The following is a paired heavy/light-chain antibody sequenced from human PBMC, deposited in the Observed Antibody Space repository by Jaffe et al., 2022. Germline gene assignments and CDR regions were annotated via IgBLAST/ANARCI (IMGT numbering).Heavy chain of an antibody. D-gene: IGHD2-15*01. CDR1: GYNFETHW. CDR3: VRDSPGAL. CDR2: IYPRDSDT. J-gene: IGHJ6*04. Sequence: ELLVQSGAEVKKPGESLKISCKASGYNFETHWIGWVRQMPGKGLEWMGSIYPRDSDTKYSPSFQGRVTILADTSTTFLQWSSLKASDTATYYCVRDSPGALWGKGTTVIVSS. V-gene: IGHV5-51*03.
Light chain of an antibody. Sequence: EIMITQSPATLSASPGERATLSCRASQSVGNKIAWYQQKPGQAPRLLIDDASARAADIPLRFSGSGSGTEFTLTISSLQSEDFANYFCLHFGNWPGFSFGPGTKVDIK. CDR2: DAS. J-gene: IGKJ3*01. CDR1: QSVGNK. V-gene: IGKV3-15*01. CDR3: LHFGNWPGFS.